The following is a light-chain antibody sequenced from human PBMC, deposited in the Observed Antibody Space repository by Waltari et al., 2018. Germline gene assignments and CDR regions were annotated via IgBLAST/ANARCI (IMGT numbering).Light chain of an antibody. V-gene: IGLV2-14*01. Sequence: SALTQPASVSGSPGPSVTIFCAGTSNVVGGYNSVSWYQEHPGQAPRVIIYDVSDRPSGVSDRFSGSKSGNTASLTISGLQAEDEADYYCSSQSSNDVVLFGGGTKLTVL. J-gene: IGLJ2*01. CDR3: SSQSSNDVVL. CDR2: DVS. CDR1: SNVVGGYNS.